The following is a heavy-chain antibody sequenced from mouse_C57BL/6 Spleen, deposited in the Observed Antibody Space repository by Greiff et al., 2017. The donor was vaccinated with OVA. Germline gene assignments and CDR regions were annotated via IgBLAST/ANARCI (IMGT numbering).Heavy chain of an antibody. CDR2: IDPENGDT. CDR3: TKGTTVVDPFMDY. D-gene: IGHD1-1*01. V-gene: IGHV14-4*01. J-gene: IGHJ4*01. Sequence: VQLQQSGAEFVRPGASVKLSCTASGFNIKDDYMHWVKQRPEQGLEWIGWIDPENGDTEYASKFQGKATITADTSSNTAYLQLSSLTSEDTAVYYCTKGTTVVDPFMDYWGQGTSVTVSS. CDR1: GFNIKDDY.